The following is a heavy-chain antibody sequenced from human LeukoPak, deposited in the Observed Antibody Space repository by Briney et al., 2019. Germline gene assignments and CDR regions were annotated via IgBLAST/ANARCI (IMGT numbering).Heavy chain of an antibody. V-gene: IGHV4-34*01. CDR3: ARSREWLISDPLDY. J-gene: IGHJ4*02. Sequence: SETLSLTCAVYGGSFSGYYWSWIRQPPGKGLEWIGEINHSGSTNYNPSLKSRVTISVDTSKNQFSLKLSSVTAADTAVYYCARSREWLISDPLDYWGQGTLVTVSS. D-gene: IGHD3-3*01. CDR1: GGSFSGYY. CDR2: INHSGST.